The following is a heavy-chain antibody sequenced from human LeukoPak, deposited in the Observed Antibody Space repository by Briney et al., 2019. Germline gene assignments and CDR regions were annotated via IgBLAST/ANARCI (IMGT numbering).Heavy chain of an antibody. D-gene: IGHD2-8*01. CDR2: ISGSGGST. J-gene: IGHJ4*02. CDR1: GFTFSSYA. V-gene: IGHV3-23*01. Sequence: GGSLRLFCAVSGFTFSSYAMSWVRQAPGKGLEWVSAISGSGGSTYYADSVKGRFTISRDNSKNTLYLQMNSLRAEDTAVYYCAKVGSNVCYDYWGQGTLVTVSS. CDR3: AKVGSNVCYDY.